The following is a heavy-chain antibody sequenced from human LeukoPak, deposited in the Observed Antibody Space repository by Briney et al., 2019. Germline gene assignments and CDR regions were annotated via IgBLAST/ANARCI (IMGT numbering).Heavy chain of an antibody. CDR1: GFTFSTYA. CDR2: ISYDGSNK. J-gene: IGHJ6*02. Sequence: GGSLRLSCAASGFTFSTYAMTWVRQAPGKGLEWVAVISYDGSNKYYADSVKGRFTISRDNSKNTLYLQMNSLRAEDTAVYYCARAQVVAATPYGMDVWGQGTTVTVSS. D-gene: IGHD2-15*01. CDR3: ARAQVVAATPYGMDV. V-gene: IGHV3-30*03.